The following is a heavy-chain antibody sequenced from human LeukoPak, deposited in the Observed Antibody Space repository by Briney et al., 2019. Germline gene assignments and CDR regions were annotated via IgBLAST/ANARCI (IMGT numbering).Heavy chain of an antibody. Sequence: PGGSLRLSCGGSGFIVSGSYMSWVRQAPGKGLEWVSMIYTDGRIYYADSVKGRFTISRDNSKNTLFLQMSRLRAEDTAMYYCARDVEIGRSYDYGDYIPYQHWGQGTLVTVSS. J-gene: IGHJ1*01. D-gene: IGHD4-17*01. CDR2: IYTDGRI. V-gene: IGHV3-66*02. CDR3: ARDVEIGRSYDYGDYIPYQH. CDR1: GFIVSGSY.